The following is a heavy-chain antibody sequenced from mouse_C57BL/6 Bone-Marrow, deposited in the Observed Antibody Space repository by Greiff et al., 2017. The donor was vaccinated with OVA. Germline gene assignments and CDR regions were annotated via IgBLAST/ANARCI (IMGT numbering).Heavy chain of an antibody. J-gene: IGHJ2*01. CDR2: ILPGSGST. CDR3: ARKSKFITTVVADFDY. CDR1: GYTFTGYW. D-gene: IGHD1-1*01. V-gene: IGHV1-9*01. Sequence: QVQLQQSGAELMKPGASVKLSCKATGYTFTGYWIEWVKQRPGHGLEWIGEILPGSGSTNYNEKFKGKATFTADTSSNTAYMQLSSLTTEDSAIYYCARKSKFITTVVADFDYWGQGTTLTVSS.